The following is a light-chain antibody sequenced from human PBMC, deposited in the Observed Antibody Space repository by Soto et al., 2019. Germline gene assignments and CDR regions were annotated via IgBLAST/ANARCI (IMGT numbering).Light chain of an antibody. Sequence: DIQMTQSPSTLSASVGERVTITCRASQSINKWLAWYQHKPGKAPNLLIYEVSTLHSGVPSRFSGSGSGTEFTLTISSLRPDDFATYYCQHYSGDRATFGQGTKVDI. V-gene: IGKV1-5*03. CDR1: QSINKW. CDR2: EVS. CDR3: QHYSGDRAT. J-gene: IGKJ1*01.